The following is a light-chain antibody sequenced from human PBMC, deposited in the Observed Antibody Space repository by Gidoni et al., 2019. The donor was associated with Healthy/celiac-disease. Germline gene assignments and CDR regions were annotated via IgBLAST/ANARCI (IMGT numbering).Light chain of an antibody. CDR1: QSVSSY. Sequence: EIVLTQSPATLSLSPGEGATLSCRASQSVSSYLAWYQQKPGQTPRLLIYDASNRATGIPARFSVSGSGTDFTLTISSLEPEDFAVYYCQQRSNWPLTFGGGTKVEIK. V-gene: IGKV3-11*01. J-gene: IGKJ4*01. CDR2: DAS. CDR3: QQRSNWPLT.